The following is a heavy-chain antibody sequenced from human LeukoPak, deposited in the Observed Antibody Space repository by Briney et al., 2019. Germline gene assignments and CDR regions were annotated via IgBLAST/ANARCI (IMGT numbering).Heavy chain of an antibody. CDR1: GFTFSSYA. D-gene: IGHD3-22*01. J-gene: IGHJ4*02. CDR3: AKGSYYGSSGSFYFDY. V-gene: IGHV3-23*01. CDR2: ISGSGDNT. Sequence: GGSLRLSCAASGFTFSSYAMSWVRQAPGKGLEWVSGISGSGDNTYYADSVKGRFTISRDNSKNTLYVQMNSLGTEDTAAYYCAKGSYYGSSGSFYFDYWGQGTLVTVSS.